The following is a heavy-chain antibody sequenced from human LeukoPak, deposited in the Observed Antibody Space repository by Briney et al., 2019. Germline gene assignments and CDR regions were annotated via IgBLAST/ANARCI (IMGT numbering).Heavy chain of an antibody. Sequence: ASETLSLTCAVYGGSFSGYYWSWIRQPPGKGLEWIGSMSSSGRTFYNPSLKSRVTISIDTSKNQFSLWLTSVTAADTAVYYCARHFDCSNGACKDYWGQGTLVTVSP. CDR1: GGSFSGYY. CDR3: ARHFDCSNGACKDY. CDR2: MSSSGRT. D-gene: IGHD2-8*01. J-gene: IGHJ4*02. V-gene: IGHV4-34*01.